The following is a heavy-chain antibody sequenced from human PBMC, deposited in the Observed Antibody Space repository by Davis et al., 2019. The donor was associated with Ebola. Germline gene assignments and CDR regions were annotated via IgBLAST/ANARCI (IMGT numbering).Heavy chain of an antibody. D-gene: IGHD6-13*01. V-gene: IGHV3-23*01. CDR2: ISGSGGST. J-gene: IGHJ4*02. CDR1: GFTFSSYA. Sequence: GESLKISCAASGFTFSSYAMSWVRQAPGKGLEWVSAISGSGGSTYYADSVKGRFTISRDNSRNTLYLQMNSLRADDTAVYYCARESPIEAADTGTFDYWGQGTLVTVSS. CDR3: ARESPIEAADTGTFDY.